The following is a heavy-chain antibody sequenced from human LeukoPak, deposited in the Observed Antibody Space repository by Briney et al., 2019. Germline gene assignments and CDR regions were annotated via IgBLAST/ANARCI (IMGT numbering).Heavy chain of an antibody. D-gene: IGHD3-16*01. CDR1: GFTFSSSW. CDR3: ARGGGLDV. Sequence: GGSLRLSCAVSGFTFSSSWMHWVRQAPGKGLVWVSHIKTDGSTTAYADSVKGRFTISRDNAKNSLYLQMSNLRAEDTAVYFCARGGGLDVWGQGATVTVSS. J-gene: IGHJ6*02. CDR2: IKTDGSTT. V-gene: IGHV3-74*01.